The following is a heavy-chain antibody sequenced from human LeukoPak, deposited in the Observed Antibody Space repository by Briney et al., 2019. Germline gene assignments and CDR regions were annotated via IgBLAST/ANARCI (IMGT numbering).Heavy chain of an antibody. CDR3: ARALGPWTLNYFDY. CDR1: GFTFSSYS. J-gene: IGHJ4*02. CDR2: ISSSSSTI. D-gene: IGHD3/OR15-3a*01. V-gene: IGHV3-48*01. Sequence: GGSLRLSCAASGFTFSSYSMNWVRQAPGKGLEWVSYISSSSSTIYYADSVKGRFTISRDNAKNSLYLQMKSLRAENTAVYYCARALGPWTLNYFDYWGQGTLVTVSS.